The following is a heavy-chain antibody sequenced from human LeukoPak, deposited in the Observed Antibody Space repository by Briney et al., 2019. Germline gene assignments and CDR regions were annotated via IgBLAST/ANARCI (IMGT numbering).Heavy chain of an antibody. CDR1: GFTFSTYA. V-gene: IGHV3-23*01. Sequence: GGSLRVSCAASGFTFSTYAMSWVRQAPGKGLDWVSTISDGGSDTHYADSVKGRFTISRDDSKNTLYLQMNSLRAEDTAVYYCAKALYGDYGRFDYWGQGTLVTVSS. CDR3: AKALYGDYGRFDY. D-gene: IGHD4-17*01. J-gene: IGHJ4*02. CDR2: ISDGGSDT.